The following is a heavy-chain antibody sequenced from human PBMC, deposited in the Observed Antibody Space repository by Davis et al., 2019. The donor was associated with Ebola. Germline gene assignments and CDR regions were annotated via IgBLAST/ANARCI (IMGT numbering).Heavy chain of an antibody. CDR1: GYTFTGYY. CDR3: ARLSPYDSSGVDY. J-gene: IGHJ4*02. Sequence: ASVKVSCKASGYTFTGYYMHWVRQAPGQGLEWMGWINPNSGGTNYAQKFQGWVTMTRDTSISTAYMELSRLRSDDTAVYYCARLSPYDSSGVDYWGQGTLVTVSS. V-gene: IGHV1-2*04. CDR2: INPNSGGT. D-gene: IGHD3-22*01.